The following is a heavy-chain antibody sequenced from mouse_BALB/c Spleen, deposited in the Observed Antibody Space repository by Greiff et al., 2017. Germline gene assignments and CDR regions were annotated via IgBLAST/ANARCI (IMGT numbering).Heavy chain of an antibody. CDR3: ARFYDGYYYYFDY. CDR1: GDSITSGY. CDR2: ISYSGST. D-gene: IGHD2-3*01. J-gene: IGHJ2*01. V-gene: IGHV3-8*02. Sequence: EVQLQESGPSLVKPSQTLSLTCSVTGDSITSGYWNWIRKFPGNKLEYMGYISYSGSTYYNPSLKSRISITRDTSKNQYYLQLNSVTTEDTATYYCARFYDGYYYYFDYWGQGTTLTVSS.